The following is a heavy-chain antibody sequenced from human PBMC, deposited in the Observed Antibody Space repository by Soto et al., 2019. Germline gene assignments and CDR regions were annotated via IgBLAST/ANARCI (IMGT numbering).Heavy chain of an antibody. V-gene: IGHV4-39*01. CDR3: ARLGGFLEWLLSPEYFQH. J-gene: IGHJ1*01. CDR1: GGSISSSSYY. D-gene: IGHD3-3*01. CDR2: IYYSGST. Sequence: QLQLQESGPGLVKPSETLSLTCTVSGGSISSSSYYWGWIRQPPGKGLEWIGGIYYSGSTYYNPSPKSQVTISVDTSKNQFSLKLSSVTAADTAVYYCARLGGFLEWLLSPEYFQHWGQGTLVTVSS.